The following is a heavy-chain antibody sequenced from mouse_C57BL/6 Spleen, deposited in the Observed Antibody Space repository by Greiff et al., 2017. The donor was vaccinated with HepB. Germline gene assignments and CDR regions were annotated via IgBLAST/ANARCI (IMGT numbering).Heavy chain of an antibody. CDR2: IHPNSGST. Sequence: QVQLQQPGAELVKPGASVKLSCKASGYTFTSYWMHWVKQRPGQGLEGIGMIHPNSGSTNYNEKFKSKATLTVDKSSSTAYMQLSSLTSEDSAVYYCARTDYSNSWFAYWGQGTLVTVSA. D-gene: IGHD2-5*01. V-gene: IGHV1-64*01. J-gene: IGHJ3*01. CDR3: ARTDYSNSWFAY. CDR1: GYTFTSYW.